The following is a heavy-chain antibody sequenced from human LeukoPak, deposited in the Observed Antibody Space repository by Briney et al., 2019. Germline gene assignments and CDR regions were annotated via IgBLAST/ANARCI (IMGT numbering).Heavy chain of an antibody. D-gene: IGHD2-15*01. V-gene: IGHV4-30-2*01. J-gene: IGHJ4*02. CDR3: ARTLGYCSGGSCPPGY. CDR1: GGSISSGGYS. CDR2: IYHSGST. Sequence: SETLSLTCAVSGGSISSGGYSWSWIRQPPGKGLEWIGYIYHSGSTYYNPSLKSRVTISVDRSKNQFSLKLNSVTAADTAVYYCARTLGYCSGGSCPPGYWGQGSLVTVSS.